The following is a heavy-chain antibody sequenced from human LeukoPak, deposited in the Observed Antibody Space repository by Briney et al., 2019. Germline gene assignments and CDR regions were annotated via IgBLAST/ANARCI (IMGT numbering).Heavy chain of an antibody. Sequence: ASVKVSCKASGYTFTSYDINWVRQATGQGLEWMGWMNPNSGNTGYAQKFQGRVTMTRNTSISTAYMELSSLRSDDTAVYYCARDYYYDTSGYDYPDYWGQGTLVTVSS. J-gene: IGHJ4*02. CDR2: MNPNSGNT. CDR1: GYTFTSYD. D-gene: IGHD3-22*01. V-gene: IGHV1-8*01. CDR3: ARDYYYDTSGYDYPDY.